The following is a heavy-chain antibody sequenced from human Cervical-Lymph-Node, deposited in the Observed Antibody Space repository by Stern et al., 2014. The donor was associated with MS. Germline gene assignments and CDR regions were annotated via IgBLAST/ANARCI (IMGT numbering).Heavy chain of an antibody. V-gene: IGHV4-30-4*01. J-gene: IGHJ3*02. Sequence: QLQLQESGPGLVKPSQTLSLNCTVSGGSISSGDYYWSWIRQPPGKGLEWIGDIYYSGSTYYNPSLKSRVTISVDTSKNQFSLKLSSVTAADTAVYYCARRREGSDAFDIWGQGTMVTVSS. CDR1: GGSISSGDYY. CDR3: ARRREGSDAFDI. CDR2: IYYSGST.